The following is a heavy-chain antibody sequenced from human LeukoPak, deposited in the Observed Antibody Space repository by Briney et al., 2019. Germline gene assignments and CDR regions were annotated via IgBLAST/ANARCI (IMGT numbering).Heavy chain of an antibody. D-gene: IGHD4-11*01. V-gene: IGHV4-59*01. J-gene: IGHJ5*02. Sequence: SETLSLTCTVSGGSISSYYWSWIRQPPGKGLEWIGYIYYSGSTNYNPSLKSRVTISVDTSKNQFSLKLSSVTAADTAVYYCARDTGTGWFDPWGQGTLVTVSS. CDR2: IYYSGST. CDR3: ARDTGTGWFDP. CDR1: GGSISSYY.